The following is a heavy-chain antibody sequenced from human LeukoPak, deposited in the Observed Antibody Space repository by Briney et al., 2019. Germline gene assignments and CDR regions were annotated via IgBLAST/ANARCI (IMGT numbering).Heavy chain of an antibody. CDR3: AKAPHDILTGYSQTTYYFDY. D-gene: IGHD3-9*01. V-gene: IGHV3-23*01. J-gene: IGHJ4*02. Sequence: GGSLRLSCAASGFTFSSYEMNWVRQAPGKGLEWVSAISGSGGSTYYADSVKGRFTISRDNSKNTLYLQMNSLRAEDTAVYYCAKAPHDILTGYSQTTYYFDYWGQGTLVTVSS. CDR2: ISGSGGST. CDR1: GFTFSSYE.